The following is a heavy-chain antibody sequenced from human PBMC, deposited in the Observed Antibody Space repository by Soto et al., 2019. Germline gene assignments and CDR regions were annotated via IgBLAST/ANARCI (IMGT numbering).Heavy chain of an antibody. D-gene: IGHD1-26*01. CDR3: ATDLPTEGAGEFDY. CDR1: GFTFKTAW. Sequence: GGALRLSCVASGFTFKTAWMAWVRQAPGKGLEWVGHVTTGGPTHYAAPVKGKFTISRDDSKNTAYLQMNSLKAEDTAVYYCATDLPTEGAGEFDYWGQGTPVTVYS. CDR2: VTTGGPT. V-gene: IGHV3-15*01. J-gene: IGHJ4*02.